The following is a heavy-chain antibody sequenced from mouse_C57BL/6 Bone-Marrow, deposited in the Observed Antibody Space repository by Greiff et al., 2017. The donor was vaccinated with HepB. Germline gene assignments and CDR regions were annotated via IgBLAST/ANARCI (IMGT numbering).Heavy chain of an antibody. CDR2: ISYDGSN. CDR1: GYSITSGYY. D-gene: IGHD1-1*01. V-gene: IGHV3-6*01. Sequence: EVHLVESGPGLVKPSQSLSLTCSVTGYSITSGYYWNWILQFPGNKLEWMGYISYDGSNNYNPSLKNRISITRDTSKNQFFLKLNSVTTEDTATYYCARRRGTTVVVHWYFDVWGTGTTVTVSS. CDR3: ARRRGTTVVVHWYFDV. J-gene: IGHJ1*03.